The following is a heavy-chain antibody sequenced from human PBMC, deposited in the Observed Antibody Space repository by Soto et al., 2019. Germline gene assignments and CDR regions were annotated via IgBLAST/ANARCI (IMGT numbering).Heavy chain of an antibody. V-gene: IGHV4-59*01. Sequence: SETLSLTCTVSGGSISSYYWSWIRQPPGKGLEWIGNIYYSGSTNYNPSLKSRVTISVDTSKNPVSPKLSSVTSADPAGCYCARVRASPQYFEYWGQGDLVNVSS. CDR1: GGSISSYY. CDR3: ARVRASPQYFEY. D-gene: IGHD4-17*01. J-gene: IGHJ4*01. CDR2: IYYSGST.